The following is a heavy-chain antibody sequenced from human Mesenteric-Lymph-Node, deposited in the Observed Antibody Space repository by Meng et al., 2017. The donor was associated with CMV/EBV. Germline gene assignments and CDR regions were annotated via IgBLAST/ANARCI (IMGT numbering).Heavy chain of an antibody. V-gene: IGHV3-48*03. CDR1: GFTFSSYE. J-gene: IGHJ6*02. CDR2: ISSSGSTI. CDR3: ARDIVVVPAAEEYGMDV. D-gene: IGHD2-2*01. Sequence: GGSLRLSCAASGFTFSSYEMNWVRQAPGKGLEWVSYISSSGSTIYYADSVKGRFTISRDNAKNSLYLQMNSLRAEDTAVYYCARDIVVVPAAEEYGMDVWGQGTTVTVSS.